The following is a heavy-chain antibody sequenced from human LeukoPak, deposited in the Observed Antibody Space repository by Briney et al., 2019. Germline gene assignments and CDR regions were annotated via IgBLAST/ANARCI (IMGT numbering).Heavy chain of an antibody. V-gene: IGHV1-69*04. Sequence: ASVKVSCKASGGTFSSYAISWVRQAPGQGLEWMGRIIPILGIANYAQKFQGRVTITADKSTSTAYMELSSLRSEDTAVYYCAREVDTAMTYYFDYWGQGTLVTVSP. D-gene: IGHD5-18*01. J-gene: IGHJ4*02. CDR3: AREVDTAMTYYFDY. CDR1: GGTFSSYA. CDR2: IIPILGIA.